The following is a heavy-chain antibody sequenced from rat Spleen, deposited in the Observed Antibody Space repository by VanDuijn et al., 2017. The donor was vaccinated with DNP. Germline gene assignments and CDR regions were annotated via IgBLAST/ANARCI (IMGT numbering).Heavy chain of an antibody. Sequence: EVQLVESDGGLVQPGRSLKLSCAASGFTFSDYYMAWVRQAPTKGLEWVATISYDGSSTYYRDSVKGRFTISRDNAKSTLYLQMDSLRSEDTATYYCARYILSPYWYFDFWGPGTMVTVSS. J-gene: IGHJ1*01. D-gene: IGHD1-9*01. CDR2: ISYDGSST. CDR3: ARYILSPYWYFDF. V-gene: IGHV5-29*01. CDR1: GFTFSDYY.